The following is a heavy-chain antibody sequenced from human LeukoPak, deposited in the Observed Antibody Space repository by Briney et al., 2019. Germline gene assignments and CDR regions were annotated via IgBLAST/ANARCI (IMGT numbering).Heavy chain of an antibody. Sequence: PSQTLSLTCTVYGGSISNGGYYWSWIRQHPGKGLEWIGYIYYNGRINYNPSLKSRIAISVDTSKNQFSLKLSSVTAADTAVYYCARERGYCSSTSCQNWFDPWGQGTLVTVSS. CDR3: ARERGYCSSTSCQNWFDP. V-gene: IGHV4-31*03. CDR2: IYYNGRI. J-gene: IGHJ5*02. D-gene: IGHD2-2*01. CDR1: GGSISNGGYY.